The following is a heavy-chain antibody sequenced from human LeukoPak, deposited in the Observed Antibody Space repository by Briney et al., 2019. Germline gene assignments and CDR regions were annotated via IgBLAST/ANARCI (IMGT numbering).Heavy chain of an antibody. D-gene: IGHD1-26*01. Sequence: GESLKISCQGSGYSFTSYWIGWVRQMPGKGLGWMGIIYPGDSDTRYSPSFQGQVTISADKSISTAYLQWSSLKASDTAMYYCARQTYSGSYPFDYWGQGTLVTVSS. CDR2: IYPGDSDT. CDR1: GYSFTSYW. CDR3: ARQTYSGSYPFDY. V-gene: IGHV5-51*01. J-gene: IGHJ4*02.